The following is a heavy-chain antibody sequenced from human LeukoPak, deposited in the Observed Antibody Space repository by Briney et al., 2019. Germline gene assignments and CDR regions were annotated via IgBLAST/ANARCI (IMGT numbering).Heavy chain of an antibody. V-gene: IGHV4-30-4*01. CDR1: GGSISSGDYY. J-gene: IGHJ4*02. Sequence: PSQTLSLTCTVSGGSISSGDYYWGWIRQPPGKGLEWIGYIYYSGSTYYNPSLKSRVTISVDTSKNQFSLKLSSVTAADTAVYYCAREYSSSSADYFDYWGQGTLVTVSS. CDR2: IYYSGST. CDR3: AREYSSSSADYFDY. D-gene: IGHD6-6*01.